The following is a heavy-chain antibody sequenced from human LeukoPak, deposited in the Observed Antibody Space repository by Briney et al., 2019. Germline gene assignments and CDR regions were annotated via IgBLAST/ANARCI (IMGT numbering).Heavy chain of an antibody. J-gene: IGHJ4*02. Sequence: GGSLRLSCVASGFTFSSYSMNWVRQAPGKGLEWVSSISSSGSYIYYAGSVKGRFTISRDNAKNSLYLQMNSLRAEDTAMYYCARVRNIWSFLDSWGQGTLVTVSS. CDR1: GFTFSSYS. CDR2: ISSSGSYI. V-gene: IGHV3-21*01. CDR3: ARVRNIWSFLDS. D-gene: IGHD6-13*01.